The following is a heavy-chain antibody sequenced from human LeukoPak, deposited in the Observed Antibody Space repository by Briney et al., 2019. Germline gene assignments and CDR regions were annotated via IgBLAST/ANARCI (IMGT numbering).Heavy chain of an antibody. CDR1: GYSFANYW. CDR3: ARLERIGLDFYYYGMDV. J-gene: IGHJ6*02. Sequence: GESLKISCKGSGYSFANYWIVWVRQMPGKGLEWMGIIYPGDSNTRYSPSFQGQVTISADKSISTAYLQWSSLKASDTAIYFCARLERIGLDFYYYGMDVWGQGTTVTVS. D-gene: IGHD1-1*01. V-gene: IGHV5-51*01. CDR2: IYPGDSNT.